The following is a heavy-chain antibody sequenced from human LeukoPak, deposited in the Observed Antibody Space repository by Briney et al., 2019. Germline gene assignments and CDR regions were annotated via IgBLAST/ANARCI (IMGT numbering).Heavy chain of an antibody. V-gene: IGHV3-23*01. J-gene: IGHJ4*02. CDR3: AKDHDYGDYSFDY. CDR1: GFTFSSSA. CDR2: ISGSGGST. D-gene: IGHD4-17*01. Sequence: GGSLRLSCAASGFTFSSSAMSWVRQAPGKGLEWVSGISGSGGSTYYADSVKGRFTISRDNSKNTLYLQMNSLRAEDTAVYYCAKDHDYGDYSFDYWGQGTLVTVSS.